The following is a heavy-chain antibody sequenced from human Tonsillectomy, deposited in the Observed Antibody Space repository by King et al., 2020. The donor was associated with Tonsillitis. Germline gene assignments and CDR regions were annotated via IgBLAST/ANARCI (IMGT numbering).Heavy chain of an antibody. CDR1: GFTFSRYD. CDR2: IGSGGDT. V-gene: IGHV3-13*01. J-gene: IGHJ3*02. D-gene: IGHD4-17*01. Sequence: DVQLVESGGGLVQPGGSLRLSCVASGFTFSRYDMHWVRQVIGKGLEWVSGIGSGGDTYYPGSVKGRFTISRENAKTSLYLQMNSLRAGDTAVYYCVRGPPRDDYGDSEQASDAFDIWGQGTMVTVSS. CDR3: VRGPPRDDYGDSEQASDAFDI.